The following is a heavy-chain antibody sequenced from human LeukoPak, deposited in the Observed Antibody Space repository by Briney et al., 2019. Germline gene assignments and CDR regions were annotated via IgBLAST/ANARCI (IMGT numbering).Heavy chain of an antibody. CDR1: GFTFSSFA. V-gene: IGHV3-23*01. CDR2: ISGSGGST. Sequence: PGGSLRLSCAASGFTFSSFAMSWVRQAPGKGLEWVSAISGSGGSTYYADSVKGRFTISRDNSKNTLYLQMNSLRAEDTAVYYCAREVPGLWNWNYGFDLWGRGTLVTVSS. J-gene: IGHJ2*01. D-gene: IGHD1-7*01. CDR3: AREVPGLWNWNYGFDL.